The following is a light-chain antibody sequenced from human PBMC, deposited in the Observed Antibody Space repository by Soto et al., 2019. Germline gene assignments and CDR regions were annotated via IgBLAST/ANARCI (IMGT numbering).Light chain of an antibody. Sequence: EIVLTQSPATLSLSPGERATHSCRASQSVSSYLAWYQQNPGQAPRLLIYDASNRATGIPARFSGSGSGTDFPLTISSLEPEDFAVYYCQQRSNWPPYTFGQGTKLEIK. J-gene: IGKJ2*01. CDR1: QSVSSY. CDR3: QQRSNWPPYT. CDR2: DAS. V-gene: IGKV3-11*01.